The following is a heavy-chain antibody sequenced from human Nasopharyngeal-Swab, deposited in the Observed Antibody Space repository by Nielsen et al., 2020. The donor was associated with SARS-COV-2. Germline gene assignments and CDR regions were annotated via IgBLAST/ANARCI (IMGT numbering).Heavy chain of an antibody. J-gene: IGHJ4*02. V-gene: IGHV4-34*01. CDR2: INHSGST. CDR3: ARGVKSKGGSSGRDY. CDR1: GGSFSGYY. D-gene: IGHD6-19*01. Sequence: GSLRLSCAVYGGSFSGYYWSWIRRPPGKGLEWIGEINHSGSTNYNPSLKSRVTISVDTSKNQFSLKLSSVTAADTAVYYCARGVKSKGGSSGRDYWGQGTLVTVSS.